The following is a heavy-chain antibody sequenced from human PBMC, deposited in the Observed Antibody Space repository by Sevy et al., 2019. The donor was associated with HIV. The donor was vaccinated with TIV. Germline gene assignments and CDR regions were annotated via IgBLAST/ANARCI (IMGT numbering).Heavy chain of an antibody. Sequence: GGSLRLSCTASGFTFGDYAMSWFRQAPGKGLEWVAFTRRNSYEAYGGTMEYAASVKGRFTISRDDSKSIAYLQMNSLKTEDTAVYYCTRALATVLTPEYYFDYWGQGTLVTVSS. D-gene: IGHD4-17*01. CDR3: TRALATVLTPEYYFDY. CDR2: TRRNSYEAYGGTM. J-gene: IGHJ4*02. V-gene: IGHV3-49*03. CDR1: GFTFGDYA.